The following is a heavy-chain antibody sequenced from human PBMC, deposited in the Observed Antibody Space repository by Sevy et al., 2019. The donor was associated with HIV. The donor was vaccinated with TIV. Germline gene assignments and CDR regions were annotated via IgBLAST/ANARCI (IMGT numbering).Heavy chain of an antibody. J-gene: IGHJ4*02. Sequence: SETLSLTCAVYGGSFSGYYWSWIRQPPGKGLEWIGEINESGNTNYNPSLRSRVTISVKTSKNQFSLMVNSVTAANTGVYFCARSARATAAGRGIVWGQRTLVTVSS. V-gene: IGHV4-34*01. CDR2: INESGNT. D-gene: IGHD6-13*01. CDR3: ARSARATAAGRGIV. CDR1: GGSFSGYY.